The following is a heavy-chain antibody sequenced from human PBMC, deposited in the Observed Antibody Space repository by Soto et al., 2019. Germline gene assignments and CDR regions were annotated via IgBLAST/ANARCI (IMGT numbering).Heavy chain of an antibody. CDR1: GFTFSSYA. J-gene: IGHJ4*02. CDR3: ARGLAPSDYGDYGALETLLWGFTSDY. V-gene: IGHV3-64*01. CDR2: ISSNGGST. Sequence: EVQLVESGGGLVQPGGSLRLSCAASGFTFSSYAMHWVRQAPGKGLEYVSAISSNGGSTYYANCVKGRFTISRDNSKSPLYLQRGSLRDEDMVVYYCARGLAPSDYGDYGALETLLWGFTSDYWGQGTLVTVSS. D-gene: IGHD4-17*01.